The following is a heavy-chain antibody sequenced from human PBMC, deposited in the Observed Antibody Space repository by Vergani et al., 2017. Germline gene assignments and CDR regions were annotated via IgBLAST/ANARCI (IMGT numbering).Heavy chain of an antibody. Sequence: QVSLVESGGGVVQPGRSLTLTCSASGFGFKNFAMHWVRQAPGQGLEWMGWINPNSGGTNYAQKFQGRVTMTRDTSISTAYMELSNLRSDDTAVYYCARVGTSSNRDYFDYWGQGTLVTVSS. V-gene: IGHV1-2*02. CDR2: INPNSGGT. CDR3: ARVGTSSNRDYFDY. CDR1: GFGFKNFA. J-gene: IGHJ4*02. D-gene: IGHD2-2*01.